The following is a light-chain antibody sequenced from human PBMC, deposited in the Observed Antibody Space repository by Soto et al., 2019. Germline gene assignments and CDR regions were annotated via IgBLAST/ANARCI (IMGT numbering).Light chain of an antibody. CDR1: RSVSSSY. J-gene: IGKJ2*01. CDR2: GAS. Sequence: IVLTQSPDTLALSPGERATLYCRASRSVSSSYLAWYQHKAGQAPRLLISGASNSATDIPDRFSGSESGTDFTLTISRLETEEFAVYYCQHYGSSPPYTFGQGTKLEIK. CDR3: QHYGSSPPYT. V-gene: IGKV3-20*01.